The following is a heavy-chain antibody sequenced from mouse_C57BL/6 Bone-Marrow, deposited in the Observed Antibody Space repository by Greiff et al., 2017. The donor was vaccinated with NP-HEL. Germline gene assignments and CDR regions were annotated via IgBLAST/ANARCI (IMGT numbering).Heavy chain of an antibody. V-gene: IGHV14-4*01. CDR2: LDPENGDT. Sequence: EVQLQQSGAELVRPGASVKLSCTASGFNIKDDYMHWVKQRPEPGLEWIGWLDPENGDTEYASKFQGKATITADTSSNTAYLQLSSLTSEDTAVYYCTTEDWAWFAYWGQGTLVTVSA. D-gene: IGHD4-1*01. CDR1: GFNIKDDY. CDR3: TTEDWAWFAY. J-gene: IGHJ3*01.